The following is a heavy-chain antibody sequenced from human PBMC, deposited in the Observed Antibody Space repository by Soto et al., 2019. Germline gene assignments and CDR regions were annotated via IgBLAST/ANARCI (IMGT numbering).Heavy chain of an antibody. J-gene: IGHJ5*02. CDR3: ARIYPRIVRTNWFDP. CDR2: INPTSGGT. D-gene: IGHD3-16*02. Sequence: PGASVKVSCKTSGYSFTDYFIHWMRQAPGQGLEWMGWINPTSGGTNYAQRFQGRVAMTRDTSISTAYMELYSLRSDDTAVYYCARIYPRIVRTNWFDPWGQGTLVTVSS. V-gene: IGHV1-2*02. CDR1: GYSFTDYF.